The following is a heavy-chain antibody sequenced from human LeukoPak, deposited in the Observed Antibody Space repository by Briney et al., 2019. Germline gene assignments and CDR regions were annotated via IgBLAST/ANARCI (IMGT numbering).Heavy chain of an antibody. V-gene: IGHV3-7*01. CDR3: ARHRSGGSQDDAFDI. CDR1: EFTFSTYW. J-gene: IGHJ3*02. Sequence: GGSLRLSCAASEFTFSTYWMSWVRQAPGKGLEWVADIKQDGSEKYYVDSVKGRLTISRQNAKNSVFLQMNSLRAEDTAVYYCARHRSGGSQDDAFDIWGQGTMVTVSS. D-gene: IGHD2-15*01. CDR2: IKQDGSEK.